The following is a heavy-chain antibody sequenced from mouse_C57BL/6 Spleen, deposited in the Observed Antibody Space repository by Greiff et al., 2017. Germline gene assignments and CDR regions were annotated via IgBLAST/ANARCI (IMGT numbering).Heavy chain of an antibody. CDR3: ARFGDGYTDY. Sequence: VQLQQSGAELVKPGASVKMSCKASGYTFTSYWITWVKQRPGQGLEWIGDIYPGSGSTNYNEKFKSKATLTVDTSSSTAYMQRSSLTSEDSAVYYCARFGDGYTDYWGQGTTLTVSS. J-gene: IGHJ2*01. CDR2: IYPGSGST. CDR1: GYTFTSYW. D-gene: IGHD2-3*01. V-gene: IGHV1-55*01.